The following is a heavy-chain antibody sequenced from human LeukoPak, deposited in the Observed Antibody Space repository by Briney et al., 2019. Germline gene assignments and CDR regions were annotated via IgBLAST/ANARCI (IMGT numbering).Heavy chain of an antibody. CDR1: GFTFSSYW. CDR3: ARSRSAGY. Sequence: GGSLRLSCAASGFTFSSYWMGWVRQAPGKRLEWVANMNIDGSEKYYADSEKGRFTISRDNAKNSLYLQMDSLRAEDTAVYYCARSRSAGYWGQGTLVTVSA. CDR2: MNIDGSEK. V-gene: IGHV3-7*01. J-gene: IGHJ4*02.